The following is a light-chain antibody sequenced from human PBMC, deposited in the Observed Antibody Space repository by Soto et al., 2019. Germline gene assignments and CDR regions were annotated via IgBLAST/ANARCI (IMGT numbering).Light chain of an antibody. V-gene: IGKV2-28*01. CDR1: QSLLHSNGYNY. CDR3: MQPLQSWT. J-gene: IGKJ1*01. Sequence: DIVMTQSPLSLPVTPGEPGSISCRSSQSLLHSNGYNYLDWYLQKPGQSPQLLIYLGSNRASGVPDRFSGSGSGTDFALKISRVEAEDVGVYYCMQPLQSWTFGQGTKVDIK. CDR2: LGS.